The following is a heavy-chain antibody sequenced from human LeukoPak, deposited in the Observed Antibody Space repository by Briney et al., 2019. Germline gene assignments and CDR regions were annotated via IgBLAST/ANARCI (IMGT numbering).Heavy chain of an antibody. V-gene: IGHV3-73*01. D-gene: IGHD4-17*01. J-gene: IGHJ4*02. CDR2: IRSKANSYAT. CDR3: TRQEGDYGDYVLYY. CDR1: GFTFSGSA. Sequence: GGSLRLSCAASGFTFSGSAMHWFRQASVKGLEWVGRIRSKANSYATAYAASVKGRFTISRDDSKNTAYLQMNSLKTEDTAVYYCTRQEGDYGDYVLYYWGQGTLVTVSS.